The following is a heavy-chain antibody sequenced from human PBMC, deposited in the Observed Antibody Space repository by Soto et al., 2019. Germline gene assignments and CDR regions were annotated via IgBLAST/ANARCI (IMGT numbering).Heavy chain of an antibody. CDR1: GGTFSSYT. J-gene: IGHJ5*02. Sequence: QVQLVQSGAEVKKPGSSVKVSCKASGGTFSSYTISWVRQAPGQGLEWMGRIIPILGIANYAQKFQGRVTITADKSTSTAYMELSSLRSEDTAVYYCARDLTDIVVVQAAHNWFDPWGQGTMVTVSS. D-gene: IGHD2-2*01. CDR3: ARDLTDIVVVQAAHNWFDP. V-gene: IGHV1-69*08. CDR2: IIPILGIA.